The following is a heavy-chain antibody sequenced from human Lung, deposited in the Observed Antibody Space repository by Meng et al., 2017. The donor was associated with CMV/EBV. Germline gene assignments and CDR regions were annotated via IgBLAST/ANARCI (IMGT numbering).Heavy chain of an antibody. CDR3: VKDFLGAGDF. D-gene: IGHD2-15*01. CDR1: GFSFSDNY. J-gene: IGHJ4*02. V-gene: IGHV3-72*01. Sequence: GGSLRLXXAASGFSFSDNYMDWFRQAPGKGLECVGRIRDKAATYSTEYAASVRGRFTISRDDSKNSLYLQMNSLKIEDTDVYYCVKDFLGAGDFWGQGTPVTVSS. CDR2: IRDKAATYST.